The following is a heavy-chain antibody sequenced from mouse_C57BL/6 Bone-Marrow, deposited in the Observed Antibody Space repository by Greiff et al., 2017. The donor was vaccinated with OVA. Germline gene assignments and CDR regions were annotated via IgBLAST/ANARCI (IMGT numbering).Heavy chain of an antibody. Sequence: QVQLQQPGAELVKPGASVKLSCKASGYTFTSYWMQWVKQRPGQGLEWIGEIDPSDSYSNYNQKFKGKATLTVDTSSSTAYMQLSSLTSEDSAVYYCAREGAKYDFDYWGQGTTLTVSS. V-gene: IGHV1-50*01. CDR1: GYTFTSYW. D-gene: IGHD3-1*01. CDR3: AREGAKYDFDY. J-gene: IGHJ2*01. CDR2: IDPSDSYS.